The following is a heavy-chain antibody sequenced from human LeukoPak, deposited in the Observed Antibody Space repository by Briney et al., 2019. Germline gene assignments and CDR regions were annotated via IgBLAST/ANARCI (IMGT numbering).Heavy chain of an antibody. CDR3: ARGDYGGLGA. J-gene: IGHJ5*02. Sequence: KASETLSLTCAVSGGSLSGGFTWSWLRQPLGKGLEWIGFIYHSGSTYYNPSLKSRVTISIDTSKNQVSLNLTSVTAADTAMYFCARGDYGGLGAWGQGILVTVSS. CDR2: IYHSGST. V-gene: IGHV4-30-2*01. CDR1: GGSLSGGFT. D-gene: IGHD4-23*01.